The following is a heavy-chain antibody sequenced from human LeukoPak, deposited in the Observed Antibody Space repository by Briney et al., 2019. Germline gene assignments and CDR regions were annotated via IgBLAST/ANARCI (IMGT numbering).Heavy chain of an antibody. CDR3: ARDLNGYSSSWYFDY. V-gene: IGHV3-7*01. CDR1: GFTFSSYW. Sequence: GGSLRLSCAASGFTFSSYWMSWVRQAPGKGLEWVANIKQDGSEKYYVDSVKGRFTISRDNAKNSLYLQMNSLRAEDTAVYYCARDLNGYSSSWYFDYWGQGTLVTVSS. J-gene: IGHJ4*02. CDR2: IKQDGSEK. D-gene: IGHD6-13*01.